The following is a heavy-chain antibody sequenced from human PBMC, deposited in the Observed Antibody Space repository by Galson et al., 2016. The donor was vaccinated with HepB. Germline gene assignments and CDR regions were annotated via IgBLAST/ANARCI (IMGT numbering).Heavy chain of an antibody. D-gene: IGHD6-6*01. CDR1: GGSMITSNW. CDR3: ARFPIGARAGRPSGN. CDR2: IFHDGAT. V-gene: IGHV4-4*02. J-gene: IGHJ4*02. Sequence: SEPLSLTCAVSGGSMITSNWWAWVRQPPGKGLEWIGHIFHDGATNYHPSLKSRVTMSVDESKTQFSLTLNSVTAADTAVYYCARFPIGARAGRPSGNWGQGTLITVSS.